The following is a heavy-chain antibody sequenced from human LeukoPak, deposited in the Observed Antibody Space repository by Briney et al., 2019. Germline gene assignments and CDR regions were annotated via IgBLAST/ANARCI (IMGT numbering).Heavy chain of an antibody. V-gene: IGHV3-64*01. CDR2: ISIDGASI. Sequence: GGSLRLSCAAAAFTFSSHGMHWVRPAPGKGLDYVSGISIDGASIYHTKSVKGRLTISRDNSKNTLYLQMGSLRAEGMAVYYCARGAYCPGFVDYWGQGTLVSVPS. CDR3: ARGAYCPGFVDY. CDR1: AFTFSSHG. D-gene: IGHD1-26*01. J-gene: IGHJ4*02.